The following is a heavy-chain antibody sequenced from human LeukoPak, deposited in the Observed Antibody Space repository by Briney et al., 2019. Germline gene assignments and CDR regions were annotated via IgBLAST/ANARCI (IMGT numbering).Heavy chain of an antibody. D-gene: IGHD2-15*01. CDR2: IRSKSYGDTT. Sequence: PGGSLRLSCAASGFSFSTAWMSWVRQAPGKGLEWVGRIRSKSYGDTTDYAAPVKGRFTISRDDSENTLYLQMSSLEIEDTAVYYCTTDLGGYYTGGSCYTGLYNCFDPWGQGTLVTVSS. V-gene: IGHV3-15*01. CDR1: GFSFSTAW. J-gene: IGHJ5*02. CDR3: TTDLGGYYTGGSCYTGLYNCFDP.